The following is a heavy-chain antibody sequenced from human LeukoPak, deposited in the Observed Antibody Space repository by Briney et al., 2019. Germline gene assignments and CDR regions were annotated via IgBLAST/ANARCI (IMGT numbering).Heavy chain of an antibody. V-gene: IGHV3-66*01. CDR3: ARGGYYYYYYMDV. Sequence: GGSLRLSCAASGFTVSSNYMSWVRQAPGKGQEWVSVIYSGGSTYYADSVKGRFTISRDNSKNTLYLQMNSLRAEDTAVYYCARGGYYYYYYMDVWGKGTTVTISS. J-gene: IGHJ6*03. CDR1: GFTVSSNY. D-gene: IGHD3-16*01. CDR2: IYSGGST.